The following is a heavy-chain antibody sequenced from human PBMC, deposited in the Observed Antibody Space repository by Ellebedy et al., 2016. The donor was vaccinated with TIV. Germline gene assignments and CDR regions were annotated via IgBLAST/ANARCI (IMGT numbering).Heavy chain of an antibody. J-gene: IGHJ4*02. CDR1: GGSIRNYY. V-gene: IGHV4-59*01. Sequence: MPSETLSLTCTVSGGSIRNYYCTWIRQPPGKGLGWIGHMYYSGSGNYNPSLKSRVTMSIDTSKNQFSLKMSSVTAAETAVYYCAASESADSDYWGPGTLVTVSS. D-gene: IGHD2-2*01. CDR3: AASESADSDY. CDR2: MYYSGSG.